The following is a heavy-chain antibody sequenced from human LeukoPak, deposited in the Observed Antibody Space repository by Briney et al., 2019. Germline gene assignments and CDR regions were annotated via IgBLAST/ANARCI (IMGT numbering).Heavy chain of an antibody. CDR2: IRYDGSNK. CDR3: ARDTKFSGPIDY. Sequence: GGSLRLSCAASGFTFSSYGMHWVRQAPGKGLEWVAFIRYDGSNKYYADSVKGRFTISRDNSKNTLYLQMNSLRAEDTAVYYCARDTKFSGPIDYWGQGTLVTVSS. D-gene: IGHD5-12*01. V-gene: IGHV3-30*02. J-gene: IGHJ4*02. CDR1: GFTFSSYG.